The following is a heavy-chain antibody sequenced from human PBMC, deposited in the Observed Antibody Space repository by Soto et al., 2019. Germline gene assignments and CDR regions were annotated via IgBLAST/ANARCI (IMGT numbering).Heavy chain of an antibody. Sequence: GSLRLSCEASGFLFSTYEMNWVRQSPGRGLEWVAYVSSDGSARHYADSVRGRFTVSRDNARNSLDLQMNSPRAEDTATYFCARDLLVVVSATVRYYYGMDVWGQGTTVTVSS. CDR3: ARDLLVVVSATVRYYYGMDV. D-gene: IGHD2-15*01. CDR2: VSSDGSAR. J-gene: IGHJ6*02. V-gene: IGHV3-48*03. CDR1: GFLFSTYE.